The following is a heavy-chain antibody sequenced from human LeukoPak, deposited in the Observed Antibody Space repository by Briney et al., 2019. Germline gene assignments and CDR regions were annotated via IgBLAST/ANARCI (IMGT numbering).Heavy chain of an antibody. D-gene: IGHD3-16*01. CDR2: INHSGST. CDR1: GGSFSGYY. CDR3: ARFGRYYFDY. V-gene: IGHV4-34*01. Sequence: SETLSLTCAVYGGSFSGYYWSWIRQPPGKGLEWIGEINHSGSTNYNPSLKSRVTISVDTSKNQFSLKLSSVTAADTAVYYCARFGRYYFDYWGQGILVTVSS. J-gene: IGHJ4*02.